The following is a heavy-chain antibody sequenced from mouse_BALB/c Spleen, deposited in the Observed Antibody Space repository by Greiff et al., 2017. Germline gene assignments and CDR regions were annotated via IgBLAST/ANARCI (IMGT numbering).Heavy chain of an antibody. CDR2: IDPENGNT. J-gene: IGHJ3*01. Sequence: EVQLVESGAELVRPGALVKLSCKASGFNIKDYYMHWVKQRPEQGLEWIGWIDPENGNTIYDPKFQGKASITADTSSNTAYLQLSSLTSEDTAVYYCAVYGNPSWFAYWGQGTLVTVSA. CDR3: AVYGNPSWFAY. D-gene: IGHD2-1*01. CDR1: GFNIKDYY. V-gene: IGHV14-1*02.